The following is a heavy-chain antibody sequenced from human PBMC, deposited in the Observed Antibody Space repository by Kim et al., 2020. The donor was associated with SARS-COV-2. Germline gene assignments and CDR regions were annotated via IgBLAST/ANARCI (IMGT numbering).Heavy chain of an antibody. CDR1: GYTFTSYA. V-gene: IGHV1-3*01. J-gene: IGHJ5*02. CDR2: INAGNGNT. CDR3: ARGSENMVRGLFWYWFDP. Sequence: ASVKVSCKASGYTFTSYAMHWVRQAPGQRLEWMGWINAGNGNTKYSQKFQGRVTITRDTSASTAYMELSSLRSEDTAVYYCARGSENMVRGLFWYWFDPWGQGTLVTVSS. D-gene: IGHD3-10*01.